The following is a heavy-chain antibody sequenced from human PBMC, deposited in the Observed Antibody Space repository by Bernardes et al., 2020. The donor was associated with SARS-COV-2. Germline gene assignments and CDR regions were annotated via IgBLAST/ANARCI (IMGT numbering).Heavy chain of an antibody. CDR1: GYTFTSYG. CDR3: ARSRYCSGGSCYSPKAYYGMDV. Sequence: ASVKVSCKASGYTFTSYGISWVRQAPGQGLEWMGWISAYNGNTNYAQKLQGRVTMTTDTSTSTAYMELRSLRSDDTAVYYCARSRYCSGGSCYSPKAYYGMDVWGQGTTVTVSS. V-gene: IGHV1-18*01. CDR2: ISAYNGNT. D-gene: IGHD2-15*01. J-gene: IGHJ6*02.